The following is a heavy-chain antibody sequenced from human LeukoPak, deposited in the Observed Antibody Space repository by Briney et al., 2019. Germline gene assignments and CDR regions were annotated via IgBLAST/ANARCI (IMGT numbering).Heavy chain of an antibody. CDR1: GYTFTGHY. CDR2: INPNSGGT. V-gene: IGHV1-2*06. CDR3: ARSRGYSSSWYVYYYYMDV. D-gene: IGHD6-13*01. J-gene: IGHJ6*03. Sequence: VASVKVSCKASGYTFTGHYMHWVRHAPGQGLEWMGRINPNSGGTNYAQKFQGRVTMTRDTSTSTVYMELSSLRSEDTAVYYCARSRGYSSSWYVYYYYMDVWGKGTTVTVSS.